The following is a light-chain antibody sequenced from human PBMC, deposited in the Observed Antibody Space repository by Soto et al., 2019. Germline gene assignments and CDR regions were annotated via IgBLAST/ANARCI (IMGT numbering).Light chain of an antibody. CDR1: QSVSSK. Sequence: EILLTQSPGTLSVSPGERATLSCRASQSVSSKLAWYQQKPGQAPRLLFYGASTGATGIPARFSGSGSETKFTLSISSLQSEDFAVYYCQQYNNWPGTFGQGTKVDIK. CDR2: GAS. V-gene: IGKV3-15*01. J-gene: IGKJ1*01. CDR3: QQYNNWPGT.